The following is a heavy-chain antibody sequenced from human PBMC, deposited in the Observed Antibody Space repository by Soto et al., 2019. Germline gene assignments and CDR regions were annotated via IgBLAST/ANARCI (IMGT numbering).Heavy chain of an antibody. D-gene: IGHD2-2*01. V-gene: IGHV4-31*03. J-gene: IGHJ4*02. CDR3: ARDGGYCSSIGCQNPFDH. CDR1: GGSISGGGYY. CDR2: MYYNGNT. Sequence: QVQLQESGPGLVQPSQTLSLSCTVSGGSISGGGYYWNWIRQLPGKGLEWIGYMYYNGNTYYNPSLQSRVTISFGPSHDQFSLRLTSVTAADTAVYFCARDGGYCSSIGCQNPFDHWGQGTLVTVSS.